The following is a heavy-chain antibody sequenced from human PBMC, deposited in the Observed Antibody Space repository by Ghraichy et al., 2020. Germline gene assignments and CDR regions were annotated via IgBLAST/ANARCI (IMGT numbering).Heavy chain of an antibody. D-gene: IGHD4-17*01. Sequence: ASVKVSCKDSGHTFSTYGISWVRQAPGQGLEWMGWIGPYNRNTNHAQKFQGRVTMTTDTSTNTAYMDLSSLRSDDTAVYYCAIRLNVYGDYWFDPWGQGTLVTVSS. J-gene: IGHJ5*02. CDR1: GHTFSTYG. CDR2: IGPYNRNT. V-gene: IGHV1-18*01. CDR3: AIRLNVYGDYWFDP.